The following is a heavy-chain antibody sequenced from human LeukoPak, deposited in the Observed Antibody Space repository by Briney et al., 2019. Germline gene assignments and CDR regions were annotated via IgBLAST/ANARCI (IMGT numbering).Heavy chain of an antibody. CDR1: GFTFSSYG. J-gene: IGHJ4*02. CDR3: VIAPYDLWSGYYLY. V-gene: IGHV3-30*03. CDR2: ISYDGSNK. D-gene: IGHD3-3*01. Sequence: GRSLRLSCAASGFTFSSYGMHWVRQAPGKGLEWAAVISYDGSNKYYADSVKGRFTISRDNAKNSLYLQMNSLRAEDTALYHCVIAPYDLWSGYYLYWGQGTLVTVSS.